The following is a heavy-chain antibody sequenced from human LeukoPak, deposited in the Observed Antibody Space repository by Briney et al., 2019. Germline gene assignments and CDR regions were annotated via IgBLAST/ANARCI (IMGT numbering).Heavy chain of an antibody. Sequence: GESPKISCKGSGYTFTSYWIGWVRQMPGKGLEWMGIIYPGDSDTRYSPSFQSQVTISADKSISTAYMQWSSLKASDTATYYCARTAAAGAGSRYVYWGQGTLVTVSS. CDR3: ARTAAAGAGSRYVY. CDR1: GYTFTSYW. CDR2: IYPGDSDT. V-gene: IGHV5-51*01. D-gene: IGHD6-13*01. J-gene: IGHJ4*02.